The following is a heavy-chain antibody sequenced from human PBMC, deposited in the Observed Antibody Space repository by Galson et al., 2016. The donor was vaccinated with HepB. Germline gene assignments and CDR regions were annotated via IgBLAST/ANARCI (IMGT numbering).Heavy chain of an antibody. CDR2: ISGSGGST. Sequence: SLRLSCAASRFTFSSYAMSWVRQAPGKGLEWVSVISGSGGSTYYADSVKGRFTISRDNSKNTLYLQMNSLRAEDTAVYYCAKEGTIFGVVPYGMDVWGQGTRSSSP. CDR3: AKEGTIFGVVPYGMDV. D-gene: IGHD3-3*01. J-gene: IGHJ6*02. V-gene: IGHV3-23*01. CDR1: RFTFSSYA.